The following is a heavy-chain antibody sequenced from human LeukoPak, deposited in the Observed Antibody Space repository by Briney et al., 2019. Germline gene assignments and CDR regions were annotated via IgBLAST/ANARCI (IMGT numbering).Heavy chain of an antibody. D-gene: IGHD6-19*01. J-gene: IGHJ5*02. V-gene: IGHV1-2*02. CDR3: ARSSYGLDWFDP. Sequence: ASVKVSCKAFGYTFTGYYMHWVRQAPGQGLEWMGWITPKSGGTNYAQKFQGRVTMTRDTSISTAYMELSRLRSDDTAVYYCARSSYGLDWFDPWGQGSLVTVSS. CDR1: GYTFTGYY. CDR2: ITPKSGGT.